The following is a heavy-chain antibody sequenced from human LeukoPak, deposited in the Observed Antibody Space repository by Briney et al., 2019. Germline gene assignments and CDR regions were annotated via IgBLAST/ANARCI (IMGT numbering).Heavy chain of an antibody. CDR3: ARDPRAHDY. J-gene: IGHJ4*02. CDR2: ISGYNGNT. V-gene: IGHV1-18*01. CDR1: GFTFTSYG. D-gene: IGHD3-10*01. Sequence: ASVKVSCKASGFTFTSYGINWVRQAPGQGLEWMGWISGYNGNTFYAQNLQGRVTMTTDTSTSTAYMELRSLRSDDTAVYYCARDPRAHDYWGLGTLVTVSS.